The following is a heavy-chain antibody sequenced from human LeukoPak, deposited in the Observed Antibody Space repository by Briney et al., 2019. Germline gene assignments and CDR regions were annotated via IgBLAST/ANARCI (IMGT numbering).Heavy chain of an antibody. Sequence: ASVKVSCKASGATFTTYAIIWVRQAPGQGLEWMGWISPNSGGTNYAQKFQGRVTMTRDTSITTAYMELSRLRSDDTAVYYCARESSCDTTNCLAPTDWFDPWGQGTLVTVSS. CDR1: GATFTTYA. CDR3: ARESSCDTTNCLAPTDWFDP. CDR2: ISPNSGGT. J-gene: IGHJ5*02. V-gene: IGHV1-2*02. D-gene: IGHD2/OR15-2a*01.